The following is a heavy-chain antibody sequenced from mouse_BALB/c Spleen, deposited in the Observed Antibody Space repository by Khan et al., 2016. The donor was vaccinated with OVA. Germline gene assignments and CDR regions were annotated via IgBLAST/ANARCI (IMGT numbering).Heavy chain of an antibody. CDR3: ASDGSRYNHAMDY. V-gene: IGHV3-2*02. CDR1: GYSITSDYA. Sequence: EVQLQESGPGLVKPSQSLSLTCTVTGYSITSDYAWNWIRQFPGNKVEWMGYISYSGSTKYNPSLKSRIAITRDTSKNKVFLQQNTVTTEATATYYCASDGSRYNHAMDYWCQGTSVTVSS. CDR2: ISYSGST. D-gene: IGHD2-3*01. J-gene: IGHJ4*01.